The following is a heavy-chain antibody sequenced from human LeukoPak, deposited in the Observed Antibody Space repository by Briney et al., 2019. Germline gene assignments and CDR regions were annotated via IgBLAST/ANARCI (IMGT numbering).Heavy chain of an antibody. J-gene: IGHJ6*03. Sequence: GGSLRLSCAASGFTFSSYAMNWVRQAPGKGLEWVSYISHTGSAISYADSVKGRFTFSRDNAKNSLYLQMDSLRAEDMAVYHCARDRLLEDRDYSYYYYMDVWGKGTTVTVSS. CDR3: ARDRLLEDRDYSYYYYMDV. V-gene: IGHV3-48*03. CDR2: ISHTGSAI. D-gene: IGHD1-1*01. CDR1: GFTFSSYA.